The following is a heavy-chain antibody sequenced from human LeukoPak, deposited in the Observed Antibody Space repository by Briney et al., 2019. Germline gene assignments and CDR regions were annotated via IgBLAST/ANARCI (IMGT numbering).Heavy chain of an antibody. CDR1: GFTFSSYG. V-gene: IGHV3-23*01. CDR2: ISGSGGST. Sequence: GGSLRLSCAASGFTFSSYGMSWVRQAPGKGLEWVSAISGSGGSTYYADSVKGRFTISRDNSKNTLYLQMNSLRAEDTAVYYCAGGGYSSGWYGELGVDYWGQGTLVTVSS. J-gene: IGHJ4*02. D-gene: IGHD6-19*01. CDR3: AGGGYSSGWYGELGVDY.